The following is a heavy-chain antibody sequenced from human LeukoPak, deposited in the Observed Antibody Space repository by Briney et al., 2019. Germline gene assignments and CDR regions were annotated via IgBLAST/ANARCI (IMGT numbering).Heavy chain of an antibody. J-gene: IGHJ4*02. V-gene: IGHV3-23*01. CDR2: ISGSGGST. D-gene: IGHD2-15*01. CDR3: AKILEDTGGFDY. CDR1: GFTFSSYA. Sequence: GGALRLSCAASGFTFSSYAMSWVRQAPGKGLEWVSAISGSGGSTYYADSVKGRFTISRDNSKNTLYLQMNSLRAEDTAVYYCAKILEDTGGFDYWGQGTLVTASS.